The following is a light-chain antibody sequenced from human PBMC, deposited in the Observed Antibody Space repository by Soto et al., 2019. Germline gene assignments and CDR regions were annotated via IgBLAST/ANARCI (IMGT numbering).Light chain of an antibody. V-gene: IGKV3-11*01. CDR2: DAS. CDR1: QSVRSY. J-gene: IGKJ5*01. Sequence: EIVLTQSPATLSLSPGERATLSCRASQSVRSYLAWYQQKPGQAPRLLIYDASTRVTGIPARFSGSGSGTDFTLTISSLEPEDFAIYYCRQRSIRPLTFGQGTRLEIK. CDR3: RQRSIRPLT.